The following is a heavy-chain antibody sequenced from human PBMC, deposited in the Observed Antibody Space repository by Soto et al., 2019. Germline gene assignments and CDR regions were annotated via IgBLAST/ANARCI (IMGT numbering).Heavy chain of an antibody. CDR1: DDSISSGDYF. D-gene: IGHD3-22*01. V-gene: IGHV4-31*03. CDR2: IYHSGNS. CDR3: ASNYSDSRPFLARRQHAFDM. J-gene: IGHJ3*02. Sequence: QVQLQESGPGLVKPSQTLSLTCTVSDDSISSGDYFWSWIRQYPGKGLEWIGYIYHSGNSYYNPSLKSRVTMSIDTSIRQCSLELSSVTAADSAVYFCASNYSDSRPFLARRQHAFDMWGQGTLVTVSS.